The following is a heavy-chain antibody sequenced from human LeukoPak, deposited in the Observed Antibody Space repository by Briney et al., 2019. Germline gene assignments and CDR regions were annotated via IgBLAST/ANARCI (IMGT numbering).Heavy chain of an antibody. V-gene: IGHV4-39*06. D-gene: IGHD2-8*01. CDR3: ASRIVLSPTVIEAWFDS. CDR2: VSHSGAT. J-gene: IGHJ5*01. CDR1: GASVSSSTYF. Sequence: SETLSLTCAVSGASVSSSTYFWGWIRQPPGEGPEWLGSVSHSGATYYNPSLKSRVTISLDTSKNQITLTVTSVTVADTALYFCASRIVLSPTVIEAWFDSWGQGTLVTVS.